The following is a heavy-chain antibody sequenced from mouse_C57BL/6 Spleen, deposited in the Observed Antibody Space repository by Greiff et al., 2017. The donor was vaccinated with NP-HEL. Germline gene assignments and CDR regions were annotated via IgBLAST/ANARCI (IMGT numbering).Heavy chain of an antibody. J-gene: IGHJ4*01. CDR1: GYSITSGYY. CDR3: ARDRPNYYAMDY. Sequence: DVKLQESGPGLVKPSQSLSLTCSVTGYSITSGYYWNWIRQFPGNKLEWMGYISYDGSNNYNPSLKNRISITRDTSKNQFFLKLNSVTTEDTATYYCARDRPNYYAMDYWGQGTSVTVSS. V-gene: IGHV3-6*01. CDR2: ISYDGSN.